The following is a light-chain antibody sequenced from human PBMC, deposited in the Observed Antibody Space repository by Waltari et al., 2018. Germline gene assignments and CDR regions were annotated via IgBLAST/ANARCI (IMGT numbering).Light chain of an antibody. J-gene: IGLJ2*01. Sequence: QSALTQPASVSGSPGQSITISCTGTIIDVGRYNYVSWYQQHPGKAPKLRIYDVSNRPSGVPSSFSGAKSGNTASLTSSGLQAADEAHYYCNSYASNSNGLFGGGTKLTIL. CDR2: DVS. CDR1: IIDVGRYNY. V-gene: IGLV2-14*03. CDR3: NSYASNSNGL.